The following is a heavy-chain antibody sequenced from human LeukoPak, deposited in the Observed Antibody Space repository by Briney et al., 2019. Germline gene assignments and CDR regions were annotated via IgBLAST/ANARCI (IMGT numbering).Heavy chain of an antibody. CDR2: ISSSGSTI. V-gene: IGHV3-11*01. CDR3: ARDRDYVWGSYRPYDAFDI. Sequence: PGGSLRLSCAASGFTFSGYYMSWIRQAPGKGLEWVSYISSSGSTIYYADSVKGRFTISRDNAKNSLYLQMNSLRAEDTAVYYCARDRDYVWGSYRPYDAFDIWGQGTMVTVSS. D-gene: IGHD3-16*02. CDR1: GFTFSGYY. J-gene: IGHJ3*02.